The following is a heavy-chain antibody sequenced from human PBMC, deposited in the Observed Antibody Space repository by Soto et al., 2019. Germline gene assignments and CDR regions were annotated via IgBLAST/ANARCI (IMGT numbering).Heavy chain of an antibody. D-gene: IGHD1-26*01. J-gene: IGHJ4*01. CDR3: VTDGGNYAFDF. Sequence: QVQLLQSGAEVEKPGASVTLSCTAFGYPVTTKYVHWVRQAPGQGPEWMGRIIPSSGDTIYAQKLPGRGPFTRDTSTRTVYMQVRRLTSDDPATCYWVTDGGNYAFDFWGHGTLVTVSS. CDR1: GYPVTTKY. CDR2: IIPSSGDT. V-gene: IGHV1-46*01.